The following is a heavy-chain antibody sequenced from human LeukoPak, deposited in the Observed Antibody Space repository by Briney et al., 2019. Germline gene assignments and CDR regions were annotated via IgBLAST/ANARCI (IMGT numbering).Heavy chain of an antibody. V-gene: IGHV1-69*01. CDR1: GGTFSSYA. CDR2: IIPIFGTA. D-gene: IGHD3-10*01. Sequence: GASVKVSCKASGGTFSSYAISWVRQAPGQGLEWMGGIIPIFGTANYAQRFQGRVTITADESTSTAYMELSSLRSEDTAVYYCAREKNYYGSAHDAFDIWGQGTMVTVSS. CDR3: AREKNYYGSAHDAFDI. J-gene: IGHJ3*02.